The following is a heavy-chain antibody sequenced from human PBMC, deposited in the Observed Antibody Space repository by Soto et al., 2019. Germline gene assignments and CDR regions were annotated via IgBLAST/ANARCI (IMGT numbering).Heavy chain of an antibody. V-gene: IGHV4-39*01. J-gene: IGHJ5*02. CDR2: INSSGST. Sequence: ETLSLTCTVSGGSFGSIAYYWCWIRRAPGKGLEWIGSINSSGSTFSNPSLKSRVTLSVDTSKNQFSLKLTSVTAADTALYYCSRRAPEGFDPWGQGTLVTVSS. CDR1: GGSFGSIAYY. CDR3: SRRAPEGFDP.